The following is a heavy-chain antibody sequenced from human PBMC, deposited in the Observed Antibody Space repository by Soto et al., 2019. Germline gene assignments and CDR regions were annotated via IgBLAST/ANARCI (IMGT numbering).Heavy chain of an antibody. J-gene: IGHJ5*02. CDR1: GGSISIDGYS. CDR3: ARVRGLMGWFDP. Sequence: SSETLSLTCAVSGGSISIDGYSWSWIRQPPGKGLEWIGYIYHNGSPYYSPSLKSRVTISVDGSKNQFSLKLSSVTAADTAVYYCARVRGLMGWFDPWGRGTLVTVSS. D-gene: IGHD3-22*01. V-gene: IGHV4-30-2*01. CDR2: IYHNGSP.